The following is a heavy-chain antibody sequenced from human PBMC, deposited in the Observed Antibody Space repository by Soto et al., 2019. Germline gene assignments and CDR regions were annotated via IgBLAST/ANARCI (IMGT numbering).Heavy chain of an antibody. CDR3: ARTQRDCTTGACYGWSFDL. J-gene: IGHJ2*01. V-gene: IGHV3-7*05. D-gene: IGHD2-8*01. Sequence: GGSLRLSCAASGFTSSDYWMTWVRQAPGKGLEWVANIKQDGSEKYSVDSVKGRFTISRDNAKNSLYLQMNSLRAEDTAVYYCARTQRDCTTGACYGWSFDLWGRGTLVTVSS. CDR1: GFTSSDYW. CDR2: IKQDGSEK.